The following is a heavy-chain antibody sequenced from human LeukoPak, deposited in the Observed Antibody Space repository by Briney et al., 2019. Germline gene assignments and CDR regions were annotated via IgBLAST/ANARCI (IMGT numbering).Heavy chain of an antibody. CDR3: AKDEEGYVLLWFRETRVLDY. J-gene: IGHJ4*02. CDR2: ISGSGGST. CDR1: GFTFSSYA. D-gene: IGHD3-10*01. V-gene: IGHV3-23*01. Sequence: GGSLRLSCAASGFTFSSYAMSWVRQAPGKGLEWVSAISGSGGSTYYADSVKGRFTISRDNSKNTLYLQMNSLRAEDTAVYYCAKDEEGYVLLWFRETRVLDYWGQGTLVTVSS.